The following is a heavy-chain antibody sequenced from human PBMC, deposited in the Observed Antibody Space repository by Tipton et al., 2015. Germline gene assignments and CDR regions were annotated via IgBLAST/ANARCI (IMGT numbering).Heavy chain of an antibody. V-gene: IGHV3-23*01. CDR2: ISASGSGT. D-gene: IGHD2-15*01. J-gene: IGHJ4*02. CDR1: GFTFSSYA. Sequence: SLRLSCAASGFTFSSYAMSWVRQAPGKGLEWVSAISASGSGTYYTDSLKGRFTISRDNAKNSLYLQMNSLRAEDTAVYYCARERGSGPVDYWGQGTLVTVSS. CDR3: ARERGSGPVDY.